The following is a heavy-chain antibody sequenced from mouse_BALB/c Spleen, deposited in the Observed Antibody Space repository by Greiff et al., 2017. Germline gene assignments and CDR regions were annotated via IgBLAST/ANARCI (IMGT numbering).Heavy chain of an antibody. CDR3: APLYYRYDVVYAMDY. Sequence: QVQLQQSGAELVKPGASVKLSCKASGYTFTSYWMHWVKQRPGQGLEWIGEINPSNGRTNYNEKFKSKATLTVDKSSSTAYMQLSSLTSEDSAVYYCAPLYYRYDVVYAMDYWGQGTSVTVSS. CDR1: GYTFTSYW. D-gene: IGHD2-14*01. J-gene: IGHJ4*01. CDR2: INPSNGRT. V-gene: IGHV1S81*02.